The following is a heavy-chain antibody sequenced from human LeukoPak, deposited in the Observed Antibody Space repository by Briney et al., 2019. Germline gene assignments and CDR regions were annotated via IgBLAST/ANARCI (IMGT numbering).Heavy chain of an antibody. CDR2: INPNSGGT. V-gene: IGHV1-2*02. J-gene: IGHJ3*02. D-gene: IGHD3-22*01. Sequence: PKASVKVSCKASGYTFTGYYMHWVRQAPGQGLEWMGWINPNSGGTNYAQKFQGRVTMTRDTSISTAYMELSRLRSDDTAVYYCASCSWYFITMIVVSRGDDAFDIWGQGTMVTVSS. CDR3: ASCSWYFITMIVVSRGDDAFDI. CDR1: GYTFTGYY.